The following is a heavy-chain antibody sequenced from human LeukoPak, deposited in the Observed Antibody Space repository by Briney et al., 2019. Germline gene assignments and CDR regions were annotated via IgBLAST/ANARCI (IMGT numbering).Heavy chain of an antibody. J-gene: IGHJ4*02. Sequence: PSETLSLTCTVSGGSISSYYWSWIRQPLGKGLEWIGYIYYSGSTNYNPSLKSRVTISVDTSKNQFSLKLSSVTAADTAVYYCAGRDYGDPSFDYWGQGTLVTVSS. V-gene: IGHV4-59*12. CDR3: AGRDYGDPSFDY. CDR1: GGSISSYY. D-gene: IGHD4-17*01. CDR2: IYYSGST.